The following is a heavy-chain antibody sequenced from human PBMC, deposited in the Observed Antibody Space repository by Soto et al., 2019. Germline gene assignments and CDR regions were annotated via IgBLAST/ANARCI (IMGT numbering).Heavy chain of an antibody. D-gene: IGHD3-22*01. CDR3: ARGRIHRYPHLGSGYYYGPGYYYYYGMDV. V-gene: IGHV4-34*01. J-gene: IGHJ6*02. Sequence: SETLSLTCAVYGGSFSGYYWSWIRQPPGKGLEWIGEINHSGSTNYNPSLKSRVTISVDTSKNQFSLKLSSVTAADTAVYYCARGRIHRYPHLGSGYYYGPGYYYYYGMDVWAKGPRSPSP. CDR2: INHSGST. CDR1: GGSFSGYY.